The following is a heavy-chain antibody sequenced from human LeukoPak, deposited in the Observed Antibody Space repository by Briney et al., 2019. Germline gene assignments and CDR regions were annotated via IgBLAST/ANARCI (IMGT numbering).Heavy chain of an antibody. Sequence: GGSLRLSCAASGFTFSRYEMNGVRQAPGRGLEWVSYISSGGSTIYYADSVKGRFTISRDNAKNSLYLQMNSLRAEDTAVYYCASVTGYVDPWGQGTLVTVSS. V-gene: IGHV3-48*03. D-gene: IGHD1-1*01. CDR1: GFTFSRYE. CDR3: ASVTGYVDP. J-gene: IGHJ5*02. CDR2: ISSGGSTI.